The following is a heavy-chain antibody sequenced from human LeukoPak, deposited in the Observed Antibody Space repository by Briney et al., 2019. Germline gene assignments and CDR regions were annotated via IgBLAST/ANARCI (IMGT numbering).Heavy chain of an antibody. CDR1: GLGRSFKETW. Sequence: GGSLRLSCSASGLGRSFKETWMSWVRRAPGKGLEWIGRIKGKPDGGAIDYIAPVRGRFSISIDDSKNLVFLQMDSLKIEDTAVYYCTTDPRYWGQGTMVTVSS. CDR2: IKGKPDGGAI. V-gene: IGHV3-15*01. CDR3: TTDPRY. J-gene: IGHJ4*02.